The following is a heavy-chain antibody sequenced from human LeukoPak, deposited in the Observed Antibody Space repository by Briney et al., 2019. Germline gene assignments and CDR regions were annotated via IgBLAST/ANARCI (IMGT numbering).Heavy chain of an antibody. D-gene: IGHD2/OR15-2a*01. CDR1: GYTFTSYA. J-gene: IGHJ4*02. CDR3: ARDLRVTTTGVLLWDY. Sequence: GASVKVSCKASGYTFTSYAMNWVRQAPGQGLEWMGWINTNTGNPTYAQGFTGRFVFSLDTSVSTAYLQISSLKAEDTAVYYCARDLRVTTTGVLLWDYWGQGTLVTVSS. V-gene: IGHV7-4-1*02. CDR2: INTNTGNP.